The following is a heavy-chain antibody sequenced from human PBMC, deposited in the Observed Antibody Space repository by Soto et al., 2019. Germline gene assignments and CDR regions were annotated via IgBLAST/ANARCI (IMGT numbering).Heavy chain of an antibody. CDR2: ISGSGGST. Sequence: GSLRLSCAASGFTFSSYAMSWVRQAPGKGLEWVSAISGSGGSTYYADSVKGRFTISRDNSKNTLYLQMNSLRAEDTAVYYCAKVNSLRYFPYMDVWGEGTTVTVSS. D-gene: IGHD3-9*01. CDR1: GFTFSSYA. CDR3: AKVNSLRYFPYMDV. J-gene: IGHJ6*03. V-gene: IGHV3-23*01.